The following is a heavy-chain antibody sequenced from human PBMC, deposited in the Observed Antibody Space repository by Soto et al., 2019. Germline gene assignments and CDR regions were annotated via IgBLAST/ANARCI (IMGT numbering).Heavy chain of an antibody. J-gene: IGHJ6*02. CDR1: GGSFSDFY. CDR2: ISTDSSNT. Sequence: GGSLRLSCVVSGGSFSDFYRSWIRKAPGKGLEWVSHISTDSSNTKYGDSVKGRFTVSRDNAKRSLYLQMNSLRVEDTGIYYCATYGMDVWGQGTTVTVYS. V-gene: IGHV3-11*06. CDR3: ATYGMDV.